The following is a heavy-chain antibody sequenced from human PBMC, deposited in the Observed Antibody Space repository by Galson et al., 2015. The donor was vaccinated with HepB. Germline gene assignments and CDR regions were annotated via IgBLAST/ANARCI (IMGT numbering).Heavy chain of an antibody. Sequence: SLRLSCAVSEFTFNNAWMSWVRQAPGKGLEWVGRIKRKTDGGTADYAAPVKGRFTISRDDSKNSLFLQMDSLKTEDTALYYCVTGGFRFHYWGQGTLVTVSS. D-gene: IGHD3-10*01. CDR3: VTGGFRFHY. CDR1: EFTFNNAW. J-gene: IGHJ4*02. V-gene: IGHV3-15*01. CDR2: IKRKTDGGTA.